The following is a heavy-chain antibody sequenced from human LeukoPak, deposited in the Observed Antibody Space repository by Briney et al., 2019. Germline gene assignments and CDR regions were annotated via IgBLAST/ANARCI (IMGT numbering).Heavy chain of an antibody. CDR1: GFIFSRYW. V-gene: IGHV3-7*01. CDR2: IRGDSGEY. Sequence: GGSLRLSCATSGFIFSRYWMAWVRQAPGKGLEWVANIRGDSGEYFYADSVKGRFTISRDNAKNSLYLHMNSLRPEDTAVYYCAHNQDYRFEYWGQGILVTVSS. D-gene: IGHD3-16*01. J-gene: IGHJ4*02. CDR3: AHNQDYRFEY.